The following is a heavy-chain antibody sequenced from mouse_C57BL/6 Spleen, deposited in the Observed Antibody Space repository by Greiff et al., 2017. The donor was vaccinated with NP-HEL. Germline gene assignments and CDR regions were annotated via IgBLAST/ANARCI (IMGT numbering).Heavy chain of an antibody. J-gene: IGHJ4*01. V-gene: IGHV5-12*01. Sequence: EVHLVESGGGLVQPGGSLKLSCAASGFTFSDYYMYWVRQTPEKRLEWVAYISNGGGSTYYPDTVKGRFTISRDNAANTLYLEMSSLKSEDTAMYYCARAGYSSFYYAMDDWGKGTSVTVSS. CDR1: GFTFSDYY. D-gene: IGHD1-1*01. CDR2: ISNGGGST. CDR3: ARAGYSSFYYAMDD.